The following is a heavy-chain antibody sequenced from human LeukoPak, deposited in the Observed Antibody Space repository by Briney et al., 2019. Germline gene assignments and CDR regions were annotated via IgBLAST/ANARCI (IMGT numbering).Heavy chain of an antibody. CDR1: GYTFTSYY. CDR2: IIPIFGTA. J-gene: IGHJ4*02. D-gene: IGHD6-13*01. V-gene: IGHV1-69*13. CDR3: ASRSLGWGYSSSWYY. Sequence: SVKVSCKASGYTFTSYYMHWVRQAPGQGLEWMGGIIPIFGTANYAQKFQGRVTITADESTSTAYMELSSLRSEDTAVYYCASRSLGWGYSSSWYYWGQGTLVTVSS.